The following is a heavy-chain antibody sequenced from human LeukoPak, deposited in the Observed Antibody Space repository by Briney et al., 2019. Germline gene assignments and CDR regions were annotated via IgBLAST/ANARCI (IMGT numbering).Heavy chain of an antibody. CDR2: INHSGST. V-gene: IGHV4-34*01. CDR3: ARETDLYYYYMDV. Sequence: SETLSLTCAVYGGSFSGYYWSWIRQPPGKGLEWIGEINHSGSTNYNPSLKSRVTISVDTSKNQFSLKLSSVTAADTAVYYCARETDLYYYYMDVWGKGTTVTVSS. J-gene: IGHJ6*03. CDR1: GGSFSGYY.